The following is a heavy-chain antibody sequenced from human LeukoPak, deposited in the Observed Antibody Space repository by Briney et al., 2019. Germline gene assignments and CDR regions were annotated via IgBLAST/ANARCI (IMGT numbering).Heavy chain of an antibody. CDR2: ISGSGGNT. D-gene: IGHD2-21*01. V-gene: IGHV3-23*01. CDR1: GFTFSNYA. CDR3: AKDIQCTY. J-gene: IGHJ4*02. Sequence: GGSLRLSCAASGFTFSNYAMSWVRQAPGKGLEWVSLISGSGGNTYYADSVKGRFTISRDNSKNTLYLQMNSLRAEDTAVYHCAKDIQCTYWGQGTLVTVSS.